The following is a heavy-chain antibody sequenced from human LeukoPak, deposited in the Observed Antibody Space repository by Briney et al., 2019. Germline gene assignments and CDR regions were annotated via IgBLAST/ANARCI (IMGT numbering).Heavy chain of an antibody. Sequence: AGGSLRLSCAASGFTFSDHYMDWVRQAPGKGLEWVGRIRNKAKSYTTEYAASVKGRFTISRDDSKSSLYLQMNSLKTEDTAVYYCTTGWELNFDYWGQGTLVTVSS. J-gene: IGHJ4*02. CDR3: TTGWELNFDY. V-gene: IGHV3-72*01. CDR1: GFTFSDHY. CDR2: IRNKAKSYTT. D-gene: IGHD1-26*01.